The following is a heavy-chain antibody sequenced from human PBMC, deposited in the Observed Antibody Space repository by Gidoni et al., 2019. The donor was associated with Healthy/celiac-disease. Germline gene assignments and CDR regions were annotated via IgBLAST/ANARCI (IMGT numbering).Heavy chain of an antibody. CDR2: IIPIIGIA. CDR3: ARALPTSGGYYYGMDV. Sequence: QVQLVQSGAEVKKPGSSVKVSCKASGGTFSSYTISWVRKAPGQGLEWMGRIIPIIGIANYAQKFQGRVTITADKSTSTAYMELSSLRSEDTAVYYCARALPTSGGYYYGMDVWGQGTTVTVSS. D-gene: IGHD1-26*01. J-gene: IGHJ6*02. V-gene: IGHV1-69*02. CDR1: GGTFSSYT.